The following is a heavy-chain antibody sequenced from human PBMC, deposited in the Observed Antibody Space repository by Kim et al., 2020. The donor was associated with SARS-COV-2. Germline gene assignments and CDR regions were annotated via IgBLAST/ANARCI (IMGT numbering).Heavy chain of an antibody. D-gene: IGHD2-2*01. CDR3: ARDSVVVPAARGRFYYYYCMDV. Sequence: GGSLRLSCAASGFTFSSYWMSWVRQAPGKGLEWVANIKQDGSEKYYVDSVKGRFTISRDNAKNSLYLQMNSLRAEDTAVYYCARDSVVVPAARGRFYYYYCMDVWGQGTTVTVSS. J-gene: IGHJ6*02. V-gene: IGHV3-7*01. CDR2: IKQDGSEK. CDR1: GFTFSSYW.